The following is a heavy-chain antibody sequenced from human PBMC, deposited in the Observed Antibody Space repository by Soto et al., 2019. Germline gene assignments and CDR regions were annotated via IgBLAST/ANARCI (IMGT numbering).Heavy chain of an antibody. D-gene: IGHD2-21*02. J-gene: IGHJ6*02. CDR1: GYTFTGYY. CDR2: INPNSGGT. V-gene: IGHV1-2*04. Sequence: ASVKVSCKASGYTFTGYYMRWVRQAPGQGLEWMGWINPNSGGTSYAQKFQGWVTMTRDTSISTAYMELSRLRSDDTAVYYCARDGAYCGGDCYSVLGYYGMDVWGQGTTVTVSS. CDR3: ARDGAYCGGDCYSVLGYYGMDV.